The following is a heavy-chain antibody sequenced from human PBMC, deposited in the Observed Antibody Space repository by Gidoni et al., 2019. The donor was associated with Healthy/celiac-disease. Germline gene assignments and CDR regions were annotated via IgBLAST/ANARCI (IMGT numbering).Heavy chain of an antibody. CDR3: ARDRSHYYDSMLTYYYYGMDV. V-gene: IGHV3-30*01. Sequence: QVQLVESGGGVVQPGRSLRLSCAASGFTFSRYAMHSVRQAPGKGLEWVAVISYDGSNKYYADSVKGRSTISRDNSKNTLYLQMNSLRAEDTAVYYCARDRSHYYDSMLTYYYYGMDVWGQGTTVTVSS. D-gene: IGHD3-22*01. CDR1: GFTFSRYA. CDR2: ISYDGSNK. J-gene: IGHJ6*02.